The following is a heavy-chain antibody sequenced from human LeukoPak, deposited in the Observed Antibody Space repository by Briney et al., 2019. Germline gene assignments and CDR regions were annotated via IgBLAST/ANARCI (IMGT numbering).Heavy chain of an antibody. CDR2: INHSGST. V-gene: IGHV4-34*01. CDR3: ARDRGLIQLITRPFDY. D-gene: IGHD5-18*01. CDR1: GGSFSGYY. Sequence: SETLSLTCAVYGGSFSGYYWSWIRPPPGKGLEWVGEINHSGSTNYSPSLKSRVTISVDPSKNQFSLKLSSVTAADTAVYYCARDRGLIQLITRPFDYWGQGTLVTVSS. J-gene: IGHJ4*02.